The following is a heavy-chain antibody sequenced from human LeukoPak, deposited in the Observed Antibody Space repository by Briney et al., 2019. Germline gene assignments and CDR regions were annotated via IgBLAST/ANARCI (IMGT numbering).Heavy chain of an antibody. CDR2: ICSEGTT. CDR1: GGCISRTHFC. CDR3: AYTNHYYFD. V-gene: IGHV4-39*01. J-gene: IGHJ4*02. Sequence: SETLSLTCSVSGGCISRTHFCWAWVRQPPGKGLEWTGSICSEGTTYYNPSLRSRVTLSVDTSTNQFSLKLRSLTSADTSVYDCAYTNHYYFDWGQGTLVTVSS. D-gene: IGHD2/OR15-2a*01.